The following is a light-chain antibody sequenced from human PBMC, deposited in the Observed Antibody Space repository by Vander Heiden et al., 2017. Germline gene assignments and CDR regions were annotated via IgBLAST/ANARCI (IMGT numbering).Light chain of an antibody. CDR1: QSVSSY. J-gene: IGKJ4*01. CDR3: QQRSNWLT. Sequence: EIVLTSSPATLSLSPGERATLSCRASQSVSSYLAWYQQKPGQAPRLLIYDASSRATGIPARFSGSGSGTDFTLTISRLEPEDFAVYCCQQRSNWLTFGGGTKVEIK. CDR2: DAS. V-gene: IGKV3-11*01.